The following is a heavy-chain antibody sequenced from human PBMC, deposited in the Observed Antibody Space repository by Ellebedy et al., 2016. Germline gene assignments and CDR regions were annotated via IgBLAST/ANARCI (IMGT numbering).Heavy chain of an antibody. CDR1: GFTFSSYG. CDR3: ASEDEVVVPAGPFGGSLDY. CDR2: ISYDGSNK. D-gene: IGHD2-2*01. J-gene: IGHJ4*02. Sequence: GESLKISXAASGFTFSSYGMHWVRQAPGKGLEWVAVISYDGSNKYYADSVKGRFTISRDNSKNTLYLQMNSLRAEDTAVYYCASEDEVVVPAGPFGGSLDYWGQGTLVTVSS. V-gene: IGHV3-30*03.